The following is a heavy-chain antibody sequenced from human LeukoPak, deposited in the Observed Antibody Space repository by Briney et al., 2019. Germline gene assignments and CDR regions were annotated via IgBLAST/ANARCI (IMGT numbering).Heavy chain of an antibody. CDR1: GYTLTSSA. CDR2: ISDSGGST. J-gene: IGHJ5*02. Sequence: ARGAPRLSPAAPGYTLTSSAMSCGRQTPGKGLEWGSDISDSGGSTYYADSWKGRFTISRDNSKNTLYLQMNSLRAEDTAVYYCAKTPRDCSSTSCYWYNWFDPWGQGTLVTVSS. D-gene: IGHD2-2*01. CDR3: AKTPRDCSSTSCYWYNWFDP. V-gene: IGHV3-23*01.